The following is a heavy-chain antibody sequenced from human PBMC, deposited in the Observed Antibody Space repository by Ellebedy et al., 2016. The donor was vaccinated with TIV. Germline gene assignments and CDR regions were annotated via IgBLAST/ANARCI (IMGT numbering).Heavy chain of an antibody. CDR2: INPSGGST. J-gene: IGHJ4*02. D-gene: IGHD4-11*01. Sequence: AASVKVSCKVSGYTLTELSMHWVRQAPGKGLGWMGIINPSGGSTSYAQKFQGRVTMTRDPSTSTVYMELSSLRSEDTAVYYCARDPDYSNREYYFDYWGQGTLVTVSS. CDR3: ARDPDYSNREYYFDY. V-gene: IGHV1-46*01. CDR1: GYTLTELS.